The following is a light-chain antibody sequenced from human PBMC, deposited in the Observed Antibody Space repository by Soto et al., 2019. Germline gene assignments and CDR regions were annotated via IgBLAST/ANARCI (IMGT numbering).Light chain of an antibody. CDR1: QDIRKY. J-gene: IGKJ3*01. Sequence: DIQMTQSPSSLSASVGDRVIITCQASQDIRKYLNWYQQKPGKAPKLLIYDASNLETGVPSRFSGSGSGTYYTFTISSLQPEDIATYYCQQYDHLRVTFGPGTKVDF. V-gene: IGKV1-33*01. CDR3: QQYDHLRVT. CDR2: DAS.